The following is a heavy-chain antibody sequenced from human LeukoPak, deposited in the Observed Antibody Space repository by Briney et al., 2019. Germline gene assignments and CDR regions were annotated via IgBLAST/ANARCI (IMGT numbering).Heavy chain of an antibody. Sequence: PSETLSLTCTVSGESINPYYWNWIRQSAGKGLEWIGHIYKSGTTNFNSSLTSRVTMSLDTSRNQFSLKLRSVTAADTAVYFCARSFLDYMDVWGKGTTVTVSS. CDR2: IYKSGTT. CDR1: GESINPYY. J-gene: IGHJ6*03. CDR3: ARSFLDYMDV. V-gene: IGHV4-4*07. D-gene: IGHD2/OR15-2a*01.